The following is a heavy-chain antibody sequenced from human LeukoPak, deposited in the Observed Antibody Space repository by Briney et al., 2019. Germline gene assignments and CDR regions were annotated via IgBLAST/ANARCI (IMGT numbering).Heavy chain of an antibody. CDR1: GGTFSSYA. CDR2: IIPIFGTA. Sequence: SVKVSCKASGGTFSSYAISWVRQAPGQGLEWMGGIIPIFGTANYAQKFQGRVTITADESTSTAYMELSSLRSEDTAVYYCEVNYGSGSYRFDYWGQGTLVTVSS. J-gene: IGHJ4*02. CDR3: EVNYGSGSYRFDY. V-gene: IGHV1-69*13. D-gene: IGHD3-10*01.